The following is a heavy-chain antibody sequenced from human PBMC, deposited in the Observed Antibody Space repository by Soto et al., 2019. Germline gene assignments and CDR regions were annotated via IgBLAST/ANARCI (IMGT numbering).Heavy chain of an antibody. CDR2: ISSSSSYI. D-gene: IGHD5-12*01. CDR1: GFTFSSYS. Sequence: EVQLVESGGGLVKPGGSLRLSCAASGFTFSSYSMNWVRQAPGKGLEWVSSISSSSSYIYYADSVKGRFTISRDNAKNSLYLQMNSLRAEDTAVYYCARKPSIVATSYYYYYGMDVWGQGTTVTVSS. CDR3: ARKPSIVATSYYYYYGMDV. V-gene: IGHV3-21*01. J-gene: IGHJ6*02.